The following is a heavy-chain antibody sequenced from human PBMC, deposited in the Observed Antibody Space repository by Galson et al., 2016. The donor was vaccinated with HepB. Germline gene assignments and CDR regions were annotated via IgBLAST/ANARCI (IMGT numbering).Heavy chain of an antibody. D-gene: IGHD2-2*01. J-gene: IGHJ3*02. CDR3: ARSDCSSTSCYGNDPFDI. CDR1: GGSFSSSSYY. CDR2: IYYSGST. V-gene: IGHV4-39*01. Sequence: SETLSLTCTVSGGSFSSSSYYWGWIRQPPGKGLEWIGSIYYSGSTYYNPSLKSRVTISVDTSKNQFSLKLSSVTAAETAVYYCARSDCSSTSCYGNDPFDIWGQGTMVTVSS.